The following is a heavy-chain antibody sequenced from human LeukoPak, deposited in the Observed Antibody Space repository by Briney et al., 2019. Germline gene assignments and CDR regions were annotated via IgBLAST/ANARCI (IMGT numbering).Heavy chain of an antibody. Sequence: SETLSLTCTVSGGSISSSYYYWGWIRQPPGKGLEWIGSIYYSGSTYYNPSLKSRVTISVDTSKNQFSLKLRSVTAAGTAVYYCARGGKGRSYFDYWGQGTLVTVSS. D-gene: IGHD1-26*01. CDR1: GGSISSSYYY. CDR2: IYYSGST. J-gene: IGHJ4*02. V-gene: IGHV4-39*01. CDR3: ARGGKGRSYFDY.